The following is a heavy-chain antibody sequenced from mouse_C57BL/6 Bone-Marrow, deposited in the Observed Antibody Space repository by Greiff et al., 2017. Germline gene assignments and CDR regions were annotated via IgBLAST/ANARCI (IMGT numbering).Heavy chain of an antibody. V-gene: IGHV1-50*01. CDR1: GYTFTSYW. CDR2: IDPSDSYT. D-gene: IGHD4-1*01. Sequence: QVQLQQPGAELVKPGASVKLSCKASGYTFTSYWMQWVKQRPGQGLEWIGEIDPSDSYTDYNQKFKGKATLTVDPSSSTAYMQLSSLTSEDSAVYYCARTGTLFAYWGQGTLVTVSA. J-gene: IGHJ3*01. CDR3: ARTGTLFAY.